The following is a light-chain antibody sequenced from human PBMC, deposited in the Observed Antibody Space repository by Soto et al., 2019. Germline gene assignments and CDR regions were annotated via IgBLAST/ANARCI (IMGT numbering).Light chain of an antibody. V-gene: IGKV3-20*01. CDR1: QSVSSSY. Sequence: EIVLKQSPGTLSLSPGERATLSCRASQSVSSSYLAWYQQKPGQAPRLLIYGASSRATGIPDRFSGSGSGTDFTLTISRLEPDDFAVSYCQPYGSSHPYTFGQGTKLESK. J-gene: IGKJ2*01. CDR2: GAS. CDR3: QPYGSSHPYT.